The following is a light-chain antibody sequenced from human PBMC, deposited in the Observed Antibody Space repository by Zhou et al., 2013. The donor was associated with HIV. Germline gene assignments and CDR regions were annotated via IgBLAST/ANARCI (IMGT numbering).Light chain of an antibody. CDR2: DAS. CDR1: QSVTNK. V-gene: IGKV3-15*01. J-gene: IGKJ2*01. CDR3: HQYEDWPQT. Sequence: EIVMTQSPATLSVSPGERATLSCRAGQSVTNKLAWYQQKPGQTPRLLIYDASSRATGVPDRFRGSGSGTEFTLTISSLQSDDCAVYFCHQYEDWPQTFGQGSKLEI.